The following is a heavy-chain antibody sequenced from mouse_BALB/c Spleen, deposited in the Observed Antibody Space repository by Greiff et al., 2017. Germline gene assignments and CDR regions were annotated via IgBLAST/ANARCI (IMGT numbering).Heavy chain of an antibody. V-gene: IGHV1S81*02. Sequence: VQLQQPGAELVKPGASVKLSCKASGYTFTSYWMHWVKQRPGQGLEWIGEINPSNGRTNYNEKFKSKATLTVDKSSSTAYMQLSSLTSEDSAVYYCARDGVDYERGYYAMDYWGQGTSVTVSS. CDR3: ARDGVDYERGYYAMDY. J-gene: IGHJ4*01. CDR2: INPSNGRT. D-gene: IGHD2-4*01. CDR1: GYTFTSYW.